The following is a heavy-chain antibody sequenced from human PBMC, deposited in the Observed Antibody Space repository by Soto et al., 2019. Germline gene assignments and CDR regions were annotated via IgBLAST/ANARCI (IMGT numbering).Heavy chain of an antibody. D-gene: IGHD2-15*01. CDR2: INHSGST. Sequence: SETLSLTCAVYGGSFSGYYWSWIRQPPGKGLEWIGEINHSGSTNYNPSLKSRVTISVDTSKNQFSLKLSSVTAADTAVYYCARDEYCSGGSCYSVPGWFDPWGQGTLVTSPQ. V-gene: IGHV4-34*01. CDR3: ARDEYCSGGSCYSVPGWFDP. J-gene: IGHJ5*02. CDR1: GGSFSGYY.